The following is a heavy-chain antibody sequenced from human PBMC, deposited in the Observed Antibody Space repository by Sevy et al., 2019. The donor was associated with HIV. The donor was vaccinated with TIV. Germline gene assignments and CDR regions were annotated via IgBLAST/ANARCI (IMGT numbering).Heavy chain of an antibody. CDR2: ISYDGSNK. D-gene: IGHD1-26*01. J-gene: IGHJ6*03. V-gene: IGHV3-30-3*01. CDR1: GFTFSSYA. Sequence: GGSLRLSCAASGFTFSSYAMHWVRQAPGKGLEWVAVISYDGSNKYYADSVKGRFTISRDNSKNTLYLQMNSLRAEDTAVYYCARDGSEGARLYYYYMDVWGKGTTVTVSS. CDR3: ARDGSEGARLYYYYMDV.